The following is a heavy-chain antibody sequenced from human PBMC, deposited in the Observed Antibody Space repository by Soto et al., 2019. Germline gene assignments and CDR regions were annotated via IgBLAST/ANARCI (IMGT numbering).Heavy chain of an antibody. J-gene: IGHJ4*02. Sequence: EVQLVESGGGLVQPGRSLRLSCAASGFTFDDYAMHWVRQAPGKGLEWVSGISWNSGSIGYADSVKGRFTISRDNAKNSLYLQMNSLRAEDTALYYCAKAPPRGPSSGWYGDFDYWGQGTLVTVSS. CDR2: ISWNSGSI. CDR3: AKAPPRGPSSGWYGDFDY. V-gene: IGHV3-9*01. D-gene: IGHD6-19*01. CDR1: GFTFDDYA.